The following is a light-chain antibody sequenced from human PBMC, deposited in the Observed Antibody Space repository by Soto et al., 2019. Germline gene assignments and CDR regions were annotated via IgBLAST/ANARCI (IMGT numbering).Light chain of an antibody. J-gene: IGLJ3*02. CDR3: ISYAGSSIWV. Sequence: SALTQPPSASGSPGQSVTISCTGTSSDVGAYNYVSWYQQHPGKAPKLMIYDVTKRPSGVPDRFSGSKSGNTASLTVSGLQADDEADYYCISYAGSSIWVFGGGTKFTVL. V-gene: IGLV2-8*01. CDR2: DVT. CDR1: SSDVGAYNY.